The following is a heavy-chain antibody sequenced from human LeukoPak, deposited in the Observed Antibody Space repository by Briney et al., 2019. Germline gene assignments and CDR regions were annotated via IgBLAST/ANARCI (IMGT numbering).Heavy chain of an antibody. J-gene: IGHJ4*02. CDR2: INHSGST. CDR3: ARGPSLLLWFGATYYFDY. CDR1: GGSFSGYY. Sequence: PSETLSLTFAVYGGSFSGYYWSWIRQPPGKGMEWIGEINHSGSTNYNPSLKSRVTISVDKSKNQFSLKLSSVTAADTAVYYCARGPSLLLWFGATYYFDYWGQGTLDTLFS. V-gene: IGHV4-34*01. D-gene: IGHD3-10*01.